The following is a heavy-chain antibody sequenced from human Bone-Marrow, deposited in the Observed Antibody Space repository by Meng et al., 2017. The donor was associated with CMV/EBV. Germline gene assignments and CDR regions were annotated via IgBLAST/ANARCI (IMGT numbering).Heavy chain of an antibody. CDR3: ARDVYCSGGSCPYYYYYYGMDV. D-gene: IGHD2-15*01. J-gene: IGHJ6*02. V-gene: IGHV3-48*03. Sequence: GESLKISCAGSGFSFSGYEMNWVRQAPGKGLEWVSHIVTTGETVHYGDSVKGRFTISRDNAKNSVYLQMNSLRAEDTAVYYCARDVYCSGGSCPYYYYYYGMDVWGQGTTVTVSS. CDR2: IVTTGETV. CDR1: GFSFSGYE.